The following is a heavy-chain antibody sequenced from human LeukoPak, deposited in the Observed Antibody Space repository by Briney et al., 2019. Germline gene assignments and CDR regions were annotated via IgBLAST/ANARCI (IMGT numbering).Heavy chain of an antibody. J-gene: IGHJ4*02. CDR3: ARHCGYSYGRGLYFDY. D-gene: IGHD5-18*01. CDR2: IYYSGST. CDR1: GGSISSSSYY. V-gene: IGHV4-39*01. Sequence: SETLSLTCTVSGGSISSSSYYWGWIRQPPGKGLEWIGSIYYSGSTYYNPSLKSRVTISVDTSKNQFSLKLSSVTAADTAVYYCARHCGYSYGRGLYFDYWGQGTLVTVSS.